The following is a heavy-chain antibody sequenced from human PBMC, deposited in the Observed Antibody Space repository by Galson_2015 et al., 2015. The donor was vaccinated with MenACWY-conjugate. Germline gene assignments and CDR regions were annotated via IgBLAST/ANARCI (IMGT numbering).Heavy chain of an antibody. Sequence: SLRLSCAASGFTFSNAWMSWVSQAPGKGLEWVGRIKSKTDGGTTDYAAPVNGRFTISRDDSKNTLYLQMNSLKTEDTAVYYCTARGYSYGFDAFDIWGQGTMVTVSS. CDR3: TARGYSYGFDAFDI. CDR2: IKSKTDGGTT. V-gene: IGHV3-15*01. D-gene: IGHD5-18*01. J-gene: IGHJ3*02. CDR1: GFTFSNAW.